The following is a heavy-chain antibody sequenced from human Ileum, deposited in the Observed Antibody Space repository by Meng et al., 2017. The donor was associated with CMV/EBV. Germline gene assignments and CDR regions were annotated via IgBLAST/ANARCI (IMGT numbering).Heavy chain of an antibody. D-gene: IGHD3-10*01. CDR3: ARESSGSGRNNWFDP. Sequence: SETLSLTCTVSGGSISSYFWSWIRQPPGKGLQWIGFTHDSGHTKYNPSLNSRVAISLDTSRNQFSLTLTSVTAADTAVYYCARESSGSGRNNWFDPWGQGTLVTVSS. J-gene: IGHJ5*02. V-gene: IGHV4-59*01. CDR1: GGSISSYF. CDR2: THDSGHT.